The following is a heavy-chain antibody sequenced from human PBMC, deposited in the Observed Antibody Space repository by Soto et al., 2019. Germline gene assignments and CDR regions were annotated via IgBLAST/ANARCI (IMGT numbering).Heavy chain of an antibody. CDR1: GGSISNYY. J-gene: IGHJ4*02. D-gene: IGHD5-18*01. CDR2: IYYSGST. Sequence: SETLSLTCTVSGGSISNYYWSWIRQPPGKGLEWIGYIYYSGSTNYNPSLKSRVTISVDTSKNQFSLKLSSVTAADTAVYYCARHRYSYGVYYFGYWGQGTLVPVSS. V-gene: IGHV4-59*08. CDR3: ARHRYSYGVYYFGY.